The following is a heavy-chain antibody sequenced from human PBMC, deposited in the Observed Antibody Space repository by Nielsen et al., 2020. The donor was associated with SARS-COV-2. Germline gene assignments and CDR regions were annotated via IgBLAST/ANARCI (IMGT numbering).Heavy chain of an antibody. CDR2: IIPILGIA. CDR1: GGTFSSYA. D-gene: IGHD3-10*01. CDR3: ARVYGSGSYNYYGMDV. Sequence: SVKVSCKASGGTFSSYAISWVRQAPGQGLEWMGRIIPILGIANYAQKFQGRVTITADKSTSTAYMELSSLRSEDTAVYYCARVYGSGSYNYYGMDVWGQGTTVTVSS. V-gene: IGHV1-69*04. J-gene: IGHJ6*02.